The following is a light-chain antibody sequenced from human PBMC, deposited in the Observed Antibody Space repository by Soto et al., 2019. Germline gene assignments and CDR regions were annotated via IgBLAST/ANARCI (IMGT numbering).Light chain of an antibody. J-gene: IGKJ2*01. CDR2: GAS. V-gene: IGKV3-20*01. CDR1: QSVSSGY. Sequence: EIVLTQSPGTQSLSPGRRATLSCRASQSVSSGYLAWYQLRPGQAPRLLIYGASSRATGIPDRFSGSGSGTDFTLTISRLEPEDFAVYYCQQYGSSPETFGQGTKLEIK. CDR3: QQYGSSPET.